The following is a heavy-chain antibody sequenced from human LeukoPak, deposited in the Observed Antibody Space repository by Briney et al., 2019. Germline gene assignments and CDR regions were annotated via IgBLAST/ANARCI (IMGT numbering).Heavy chain of an antibody. V-gene: IGHV4-4*02. D-gene: IGHD4-23*01. CDR1: GGSINSENW. CDR3: ARVPMTTAPTPIY. CDR2: VFHTGNA. J-gene: IGHJ4*02. Sequence: SETLSLTCAVSGGSINSENWWTWVLQPPGKGLEWIGEVFHTGNANLNPSLKSRLTMSVDKSKNHFSLNLSSVTAADTAVYYCARVPMTTAPTPIYWGQGILVTISS.